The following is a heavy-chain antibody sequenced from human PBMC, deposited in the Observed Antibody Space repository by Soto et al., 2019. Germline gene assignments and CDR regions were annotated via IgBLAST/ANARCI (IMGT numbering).Heavy chain of an antibody. CDR2: VNPNSGGT. CDR3: AREGAATANYGMDV. V-gene: IGHV1-2*04. Sequence: ASVKVSCKASGYTFTDYYIHWVRQAPGQGLEWMGWVNPNSGGTNYAQKFQGWVTMTRDTSISTVYMELSSLKSDDMAVYYCAREGAATANYGMDVWGQGTTVTVPS. J-gene: IGHJ6*02. CDR1: GYTFTDYY. D-gene: IGHD2-15*01.